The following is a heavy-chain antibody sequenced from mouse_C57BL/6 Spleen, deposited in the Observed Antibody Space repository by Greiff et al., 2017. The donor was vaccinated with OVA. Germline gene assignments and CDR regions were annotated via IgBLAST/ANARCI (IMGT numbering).Heavy chain of an antibody. CDR2: IYWDDDK. V-gene: IGHV8-12*01. CDR1: GFSLSTSGMG. J-gene: IGHJ4*01. CDR3: ARAFPGAMDY. Sequence: QVTLKESGPGILQSSQTLSLTCSFSGFSLSTSGMGVSWIRQPSGKGLEWLAHIYWDDDKRYNPSLKSRLTISKDTSRNQGFLKITSVDTSDTATYYCARAFPGAMDYWGQGTSVTVSS.